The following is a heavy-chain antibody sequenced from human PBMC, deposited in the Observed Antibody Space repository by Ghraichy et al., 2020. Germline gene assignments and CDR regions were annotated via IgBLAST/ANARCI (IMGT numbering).Heavy chain of an antibody. J-gene: IGHJ4*02. CDR1: GGSFSGYY. CDR2: INHSGST. V-gene: IGHV4-34*01. D-gene: IGHD6-13*01. CDR3: ARGWSSSWYYFDY. Sequence: TLSLTCAVYGGSFSGYYWSWIRQPPGKGLEWIGEINHSGSTNYNPSLKSRVTISVDTSKNQFSLKLSSVTAADTAVYYCARGWSSSWYYFDYWGQGTLVTVSS.